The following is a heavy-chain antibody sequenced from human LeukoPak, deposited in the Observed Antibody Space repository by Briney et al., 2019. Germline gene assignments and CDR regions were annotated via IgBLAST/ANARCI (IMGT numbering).Heavy chain of an antibody. V-gene: IGHV3-33*01. J-gene: IGHJ1*01. CDR1: GFTFSSYG. CDR3: ASSYYYDSSAYFQH. D-gene: IGHD3-22*01. Sequence: GGSLRLSCAAPGFTFSSYGMHWVRQAPGKGLEWVAVIWYDGSNKYYADSVKGRFTISRDNSKNTLYLQMNSLRAEDTAVYYCASSYYYDSSAYFQHWGQGTLVTVSS. CDR2: IWYDGSNK.